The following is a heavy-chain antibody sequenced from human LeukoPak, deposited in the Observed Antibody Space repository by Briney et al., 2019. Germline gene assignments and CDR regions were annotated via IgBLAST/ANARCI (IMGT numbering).Heavy chain of an antibody. D-gene: IGHD1-7*01. J-gene: IGHJ2*01. V-gene: IGHV3-43*02. CDR3: AKDDGTTAFWYFDL. CDR2: ISGDGITT. Sequence: PGGSLRLSCAASGFALDDYAMHWVRQAPGKGLEWVSRISGDGITTYYADSVKGRFTISRDNSKTSLYLQMNSLRTEDTALYYCAKDDGTTAFWYFDLWGRGTLVTVSS. CDR1: GFALDDYA.